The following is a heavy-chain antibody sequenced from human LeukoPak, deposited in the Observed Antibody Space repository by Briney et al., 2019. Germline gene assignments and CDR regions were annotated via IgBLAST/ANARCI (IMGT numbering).Heavy chain of an antibody. CDR2: ISYDGSNK. Sequence: GSLRLSCAASGFTFDSYAIRWVRQAPGKGLEWVAVISYDGSNKYYADSVKGRFTISRDNSKNTLYLQMNSLRAEDTAVYYCAKETLGATIDYWGQGTLVTVSS. D-gene: IGHD1-26*01. CDR3: AKETLGATIDY. CDR1: GFTFDSYA. V-gene: IGHV3-30*04. J-gene: IGHJ4*02.